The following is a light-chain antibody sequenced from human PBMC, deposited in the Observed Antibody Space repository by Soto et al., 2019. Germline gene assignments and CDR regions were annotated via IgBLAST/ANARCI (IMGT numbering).Light chain of an antibody. CDR2: DAS. Sequence: EIVLTQSPATLSLSPGERATLSWRAGQNIGTSLVWSQQKPGQSPRLLIYDASHRATGVPARFSGSGSGTDLTLTISSLETEDFAVYYCQQREHWPPITFGQGTRLEIK. V-gene: IGKV3-11*01. CDR3: QQREHWPPIT. J-gene: IGKJ5*01. CDR1: QNIGTS.